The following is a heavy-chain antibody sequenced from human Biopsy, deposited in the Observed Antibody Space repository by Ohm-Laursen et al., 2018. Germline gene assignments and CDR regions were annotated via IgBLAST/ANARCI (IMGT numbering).Heavy chain of an antibody. CDR1: GGSIISYN. CDR3: ARTPRDSFWSGSYKRGLWFDP. CDR2: VYNGGIT. J-gene: IGHJ5*02. V-gene: IGHV4-59*01. D-gene: IGHD3-3*01. Sequence: SETLSLTCSVSGGSIISYNWTWIRQPPGKGLEWIGHVYNGGITNYNPSLKSRVTISKDTSKNQFSLQVNSVTAADTAVYYCARTPRDSFWSGSYKRGLWFDPWGQGTLVIVSS.